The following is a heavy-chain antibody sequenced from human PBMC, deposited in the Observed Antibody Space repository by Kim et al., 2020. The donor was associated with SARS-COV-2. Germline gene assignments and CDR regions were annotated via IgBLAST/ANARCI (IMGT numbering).Heavy chain of an antibody. CDR3: ARETSREVGATWIGDY. J-gene: IGHJ4*02. V-gene: IGHV3-48*02. Sequence: SVKGRFTITRDNAKNSLYLQMNSLRDEDTAVYYCARETSREVGATWIGDYWGQGTLVTVSS. D-gene: IGHD1-26*01.